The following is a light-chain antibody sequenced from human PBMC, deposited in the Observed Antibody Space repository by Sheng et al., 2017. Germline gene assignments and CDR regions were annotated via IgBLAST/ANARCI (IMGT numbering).Light chain of an antibody. CDR1: QSVNSN. CDR3: QQYNNWIT. J-gene: IGKJ5*01. Sequence: EIVMTQSPATLSVSPGERATLSCRASQSVNSNLAWYQQKPGQAPRLLIYGASTWATGIPARFSGSGSGTEFTLTISSLQSEDFAVYYCQQYNNWITFGQGTRLEIK. V-gene: IGKV3-15*01. CDR2: GAS.